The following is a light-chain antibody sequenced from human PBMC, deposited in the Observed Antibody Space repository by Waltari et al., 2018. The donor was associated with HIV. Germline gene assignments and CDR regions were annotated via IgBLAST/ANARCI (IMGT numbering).Light chain of an antibody. CDR1: QRISSY. V-gene: IGKV1-39*01. CDR2: ATS. J-gene: IGKJ2*01. Sequence: DIRLTQSPSSLSASVGDRVTITFPASQRISSYLNGYQQRPGKAPNLLIYATSALQSGVPSRCSGSGSGTEFTLTISSLQPEDFATYCCHQSYSTPYTFGQGTKLEI. CDR3: HQSYSTPYT.